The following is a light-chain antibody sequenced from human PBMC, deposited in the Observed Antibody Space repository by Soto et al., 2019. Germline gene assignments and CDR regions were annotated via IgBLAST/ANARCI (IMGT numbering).Light chain of an antibody. CDR2: AAS. CDR3: LHDYDYPYT. Sequence: AIQMTQSPSSLSASVGDRVTITCRASQGIRNDLAWYQQKSGEAPKLLIYAASSLESGVPSRFSGSGSGTDFTLSISNLQPEDSATYYCLHDYDYPYTFGQGTTLELK. J-gene: IGKJ2*01. CDR1: QGIRND. V-gene: IGKV1-6*01.